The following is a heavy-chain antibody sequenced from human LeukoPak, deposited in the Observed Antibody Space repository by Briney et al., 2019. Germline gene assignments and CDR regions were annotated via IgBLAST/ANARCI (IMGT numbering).Heavy chain of an antibody. Sequence: GGSLRLSCVVSGFPFSSYWMSWVRQAPGKGLEWVAVISYDGSNKYYADSVKGRFTISRDNSKNTLYLQMNSLRAEDTAVYYCARDSNAAFDYWGQGTLVTVSS. CDR2: ISYDGSNK. V-gene: IGHV3-30-3*01. J-gene: IGHJ4*02. CDR3: ARDSNAAFDY. CDR1: GFPFSSYW. D-gene: IGHD6-13*01.